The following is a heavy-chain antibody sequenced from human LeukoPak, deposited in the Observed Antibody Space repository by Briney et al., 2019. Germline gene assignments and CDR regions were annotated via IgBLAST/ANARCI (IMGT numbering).Heavy chain of an antibody. J-gene: IGHJ4*02. CDR1: GFTVSSNY. Sequence: PGGSLRLSCAASGFTVSSNYMGWVRQAPGKGLEWVAFIRYDGSNKYYADSVKGRFTISRDNSKNTLYLQMNSLRAEDTAVYYCANHPSSLLWFGELPNYFDYWGQGTLVTVSS. CDR2: IRYDGSNK. CDR3: ANHPSSLLWFGELPNYFDY. V-gene: IGHV3-30*02. D-gene: IGHD3-10*01.